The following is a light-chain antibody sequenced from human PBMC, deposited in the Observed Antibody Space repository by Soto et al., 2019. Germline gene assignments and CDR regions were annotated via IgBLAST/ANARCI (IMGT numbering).Light chain of an antibody. J-gene: IGKJ4*01. V-gene: IGKV3-11*01. CDR3: QWRSDWPPRLT. CDR2: DAS. CDR1: ESIGNY. Sequence: EVVLTQSPATLSLSPGERATLSCRASESIGNYLAWYQQKLGQAPKLLIYDASHRAIGIPGRFSGDGSGTDFSLTISSREPADFAVYYCQWRSDWPPRLTFGGGTKVEIK.